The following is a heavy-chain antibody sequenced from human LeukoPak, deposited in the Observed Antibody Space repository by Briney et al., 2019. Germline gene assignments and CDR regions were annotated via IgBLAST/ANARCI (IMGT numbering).Heavy chain of an antibody. CDR1: GLTFSSYG. Sequence: PGRSLRLSCAASGLTFSSYGMHWVRQAPGKGLEWVAVISYDGSNKYYADSVKGRFTISRDNSKNTLYLQMNSLRAEDTAVYYCAKVPNDYVWGSYRYFDYWGQGTLVTVSS. CDR2: ISYDGSNK. CDR3: AKVPNDYVWGSYRYFDY. D-gene: IGHD3-16*02. V-gene: IGHV3-30*18. J-gene: IGHJ4*02.